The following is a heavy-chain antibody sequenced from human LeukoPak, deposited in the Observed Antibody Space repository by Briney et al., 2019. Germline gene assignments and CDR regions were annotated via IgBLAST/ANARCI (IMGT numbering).Heavy chain of an antibody. V-gene: IGHV1-18*01. CDR1: GYTFTSYG. J-gene: IGHJ4*02. Sequence: ASVKVSCKASGYTFTSYGISWVRQAPGQGLEWMGWISAYNGNTNYAQKFQGRVTMTRDTSISTAYMELSRLRSDDTAVYYCAREHGYKFDYWGQGTLVTVSS. CDR2: ISAYNGNT. D-gene: IGHD5-24*01. CDR3: AREHGYKFDY.